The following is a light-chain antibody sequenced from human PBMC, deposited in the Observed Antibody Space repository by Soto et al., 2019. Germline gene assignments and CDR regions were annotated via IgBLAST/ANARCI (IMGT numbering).Light chain of an antibody. V-gene: IGLV1-40*01. CDR1: SSNIGAIYD. J-gene: IGLJ3*02. CDR2: GNN. CDR3: QSYDISLSGWV. Sequence: QSVLTQPPSVSGARGQRVTISCTGSSSNIGAIYDVHWYQQLPGTAPKLLIYGNNNRPSGVPDRFSGSKSGTSASLAITGLQAEDEADYYCQSYDISLSGWVFGGGTNLTVL.